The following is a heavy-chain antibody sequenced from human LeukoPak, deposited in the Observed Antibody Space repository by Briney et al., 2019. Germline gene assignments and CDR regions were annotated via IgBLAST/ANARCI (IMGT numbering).Heavy chain of an antibody. CDR2: ISSSSSTI. D-gene: IGHD2-15*01. J-gene: IGHJ4*02. CDR3: ARDPASSFDY. V-gene: IGHV3-48*02. CDR1: GFTFSSYS. Sequence: GGSLRLSCAASGFTFSSYSMNWVRQAPGKGLEWVSYISSSSSTIYHADSVKGRFTISRDDSKNTLYLQMNSLRDEDTAIYYCARDPASSFDYWGQGTLVTVSS.